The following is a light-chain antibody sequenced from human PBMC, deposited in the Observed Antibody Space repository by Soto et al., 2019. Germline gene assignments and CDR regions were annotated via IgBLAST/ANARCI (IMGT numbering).Light chain of an antibody. CDR1: SGHSSYA. J-gene: IGLJ3*02. CDR3: QTWGTGIRV. CDR2: LNSDGSH. Sequence: QSVLTQSPSASASLGASVKFTCTLSSGHSSYAIAWHQQQPEKGPRYLMKLNSDGSHSKGDGIPDRFSGSSSGAERYLTISSLQSEDEGDYYCQTWGTGIRVFGGGTQLTVL. V-gene: IGLV4-69*01.